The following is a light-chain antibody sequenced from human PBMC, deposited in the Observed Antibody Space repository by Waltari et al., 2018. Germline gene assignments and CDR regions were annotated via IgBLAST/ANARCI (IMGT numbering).Light chain of an antibody. J-gene: IGKJ2*01. Sequence: MAQSPPFLPVSLGQTASISCRSTESLIDTDGNTYLTWFHQRPGQSPRRLIYKVSNRDYGVPDRFSGSESDTDFTLRSTRVQTGDVGLYCCMKGRDWPYSFGQGTRLEI. CDR2: KVS. V-gene: IGKV2-30*01. CDR3: MKGRDWPYS. CDR1: ESLIDTDGNTY.